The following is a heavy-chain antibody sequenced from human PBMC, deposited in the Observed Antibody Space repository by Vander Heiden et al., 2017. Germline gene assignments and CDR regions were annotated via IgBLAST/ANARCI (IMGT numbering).Heavy chain of an antibody. CDR1: GGSFSGYY. V-gene: IGHV4-34*01. CDR3: ARDYGSSSD. Sequence: QVQLQQWGAGLLRPSETLSLTCAVYGGSFSGYYWSWVRQPPGKGLEWIVQINLSGGTNYNPSLKSRVTISVDTSKNQFSLKVNSVTAADTAVYYCARDYGSSSDWGQETLVTVSS. J-gene: IGHJ4*02. D-gene: IGHD6-6*01. CDR2: INLSGGT.